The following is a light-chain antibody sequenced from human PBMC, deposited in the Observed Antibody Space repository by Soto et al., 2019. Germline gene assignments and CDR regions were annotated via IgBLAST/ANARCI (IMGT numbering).Light chain of an antibody. J-gene: IGLJ2*01. Sequence: QSAMTQPPSASGPPGQRVTISCSGSSSNIGSRVVNWYQQLPGAAPKLLIYATNQRSSGVPDRFSGSRSGTSASLVISGLQSEDEADYYCAAWDKSLDGLVFGGGTKLTVL. CDR3: AAWDKSLDGLV. CDR2: ATN. CDR1: SSNIGSRV. V-gene: IGLV1-44*01.